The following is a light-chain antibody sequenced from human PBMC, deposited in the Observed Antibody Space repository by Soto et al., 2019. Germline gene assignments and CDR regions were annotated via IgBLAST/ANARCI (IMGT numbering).Light chain of an antibody. J-gene: IGKJ1*01. V-gene: IGKV1-5*03. CDR2: KAS. CDR1: QSISSW. Sequence: DIQMTQSPSTLSASVGDRVTITCRASQSISSWLAWYQQKPGKAPKLLIYKASSLESGVPSRFSGSGSGTEFTLTISSLQPDDLATYHCQQYNTYPSWTFGQGTKVEIK. CDR3: QQYNTYPSWT.